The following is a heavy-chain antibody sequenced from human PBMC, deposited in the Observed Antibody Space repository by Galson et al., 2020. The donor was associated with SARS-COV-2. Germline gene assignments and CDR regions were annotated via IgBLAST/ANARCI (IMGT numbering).Heavy chain of an antibody. CDR1: GGSISSYY. D-gene: IGHD2-15*01. V-gene: IGHV4-59*08. Sequence: SETLSLTCTVSGGSISSYYWSWIRQPPGKGLEWIGSIYYSGSTNYNPSLKSRVTISVDTSKNQFSLKLSSVTAADTAVYYCARHGGYYYYYYGMDVWGQGTTVTVSS. CDR3: ARHGGYYYYYYGMDV. J-gene: IGHJ6*02. CDR2: IYYSGST.